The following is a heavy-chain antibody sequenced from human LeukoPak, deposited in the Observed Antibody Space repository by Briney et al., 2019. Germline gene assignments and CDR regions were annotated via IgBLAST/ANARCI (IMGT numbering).Heavy chain of an antibody. CDR2: VSYDGSIN. CDR1: GFTFSSHA. V-gene: IGHV3-30-3*01. D-gene: IGHD2-2*02. CDR3: ARDLSRTYTVDY. J-gene: IGHJ4*02. Sequence: GGSQRLSCAASGFTFSSHAMHWVRQAPGKGLEWVAFVSYDGSINSYADFVKGRFTISRDNSKNTLYLQMNSLRAEDTAVYFCARDLSRTYTVDYWGQGTLVTVTS.